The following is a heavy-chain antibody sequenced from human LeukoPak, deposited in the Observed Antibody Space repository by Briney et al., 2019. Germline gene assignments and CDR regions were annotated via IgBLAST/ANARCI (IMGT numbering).Heavy chain of an antibody. CDR3: AKAKGSGLKYYFDY. CDR1: GFTFSSYS. CDR2: ISSSSSYI. J-gene: IGHJ4*02. D-gene: IGHD6-19*01. V-gene: IGHV3-21*04. Sequence: PGGSLRLSCAASGFTFSSYSMNWVRQAPGKGLEWVSSISSSSSYIYYADSVKGRFTISRDNSKNTVYLQMNSLRAEDTAVYYCAKAKGSGLKYYFDYWGQGTLVTVSS.